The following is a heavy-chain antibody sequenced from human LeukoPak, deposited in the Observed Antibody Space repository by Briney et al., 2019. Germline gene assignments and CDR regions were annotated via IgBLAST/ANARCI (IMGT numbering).Heavy chain of an antibody. J-gene: IGHJ4*02. V-gene: IGHV3-23*01. CDR1: GFTFSSYA. D-gene: IGHD1-26*01. CDR3: AREGGEWELRNLDY. Sequence: QTGGSLRLSCAASGFTFSSYAMSWVRQAPGKGLEWVSAISGSGGSTYYADSVKGRFTISRDNSKNTLYLQMNSLRAEDTAVYYCAREGGEWELRNLDYWGQGTLVTVSS. CDR2: ISGSGGST.